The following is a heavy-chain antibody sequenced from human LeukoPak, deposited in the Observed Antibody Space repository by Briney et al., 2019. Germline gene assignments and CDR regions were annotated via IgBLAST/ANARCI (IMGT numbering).Heavy chain of an antibody. CDR3: ARLGGSGSYYSSYYYYMDV. Sequence: RASVKVSCKASGYTFTSYGISWVRQAPGQGLEWMGWISAYNGNTNYAQKLQGRVTMTTDTSTSTAYMELRSLRSDVTAVYYCARLGGSGSYYSSYYYYMDVWGKGTTVTVSS. CDR2: ISAYNGNT. CDR1: GYTFTSYG. J-gene: IGHJ6*03. D-gene: IGHD3-10*01. V-gene: IGHV1-18*01.